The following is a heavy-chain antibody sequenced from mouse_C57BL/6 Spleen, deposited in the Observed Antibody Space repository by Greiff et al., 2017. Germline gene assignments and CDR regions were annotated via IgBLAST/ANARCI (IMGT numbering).Heavy chain of an antibody. CDR1: GYTFTSYW. CDR2: IDPSDSYT. V-gene: IGHV1-69*01. J-gene: IGHJ2*01. CDR3: ARSWDYDVDY. D-gene: IGHD2-4*01. Sequence: QVQLQQPGAELVMPGASVKLSCKASGYTFTSYWMHWVKQRPGQGLEWIGEIDPSDSYTNYNQKFKGKSTLTVDKSSGTAYMQLSSLTSEDSAVYYCARSWDYDVDYWGQGTTLTVSS.